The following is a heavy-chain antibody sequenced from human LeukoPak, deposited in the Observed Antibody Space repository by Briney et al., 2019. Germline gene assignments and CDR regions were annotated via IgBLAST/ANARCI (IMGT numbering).Heavy chain of an antibody. V-gene: IGHV3-30*02. CDR1: GLTPRTHG. D-gene: IGHD1-1*01. CDR2: LPYDGTNK. Sequence: GGSLRPPCAASGLTPRTHGWPGVRQAQAKGRGGGALLPYDGTNKQNTKSVKGRFTISRDNSKNTLYLQMNSLRAEDTAVYYCAKDFGANNWYNWFDPWGQGTLVTVSS. CDR3: AKDFGANNWYNWFDP. J-gene: IGHJ5*02.